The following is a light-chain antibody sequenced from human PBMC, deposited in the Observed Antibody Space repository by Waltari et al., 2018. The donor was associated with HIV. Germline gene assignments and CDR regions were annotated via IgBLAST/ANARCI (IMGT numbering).Light chain of an antibody. V-gene: IGKV3-15*01. CDR2: GAS. CDR1: PGVSTG. Sequence: DIVMTQSPATLAVSPGERVSLSCRASPGVSTGVSWYQQEPGQAPRLLFYGASTRFPGVPARFSASGSGTEFPLTISSLQSEDFAIYYGQQYDNWFPWTFGQGTRVEFK. J-gene: IGKJ1*01. CDR3: QQYDNWFPWT.